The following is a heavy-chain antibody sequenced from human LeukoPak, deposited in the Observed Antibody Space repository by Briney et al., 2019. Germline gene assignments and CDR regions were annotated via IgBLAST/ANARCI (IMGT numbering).Heavy chain of an antibody. Sequence: SVKVSCKASGGTFSGYAISWVRQAPGQGLEWMGGIIPIFGTANYAQKFQGRVTITADESTSTAYMELSSLRSEDTAVYYCARVGSIAVAGPLFDYWGQGTLVTVSS. D-gene: IGHD6-19*01. V-gene: IGHV1-69*13. CDR2: IIPIFGTA. J-gene: IGHJ4*02. CDR3: ARVGSIAVAGPLFDY. CDR1: GGTFSGYA.